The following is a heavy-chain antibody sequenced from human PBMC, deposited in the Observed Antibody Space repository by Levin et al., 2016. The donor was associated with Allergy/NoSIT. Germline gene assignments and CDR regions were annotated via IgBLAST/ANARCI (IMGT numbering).Heavy chain of an antibody. J-gene: IGHJ4*02. CDR3: TTVGAGGYYAFDF. Sequence: GGSLRLSCAASGFTFKNAWMNWVRQAPGKGLEWVGRVQSKSDGGAAEYGAPVKGRFTISRDDSKSTLYLHMASLTVEDTAFYFCTTVGAGGYYAFDFWGQGTLVTVSS. CDR2: VQSKSDGGAA. CDR1: GFTFKNAW. V-gene: IGHV3-15*01. D-gene: IGHD1-26*01.